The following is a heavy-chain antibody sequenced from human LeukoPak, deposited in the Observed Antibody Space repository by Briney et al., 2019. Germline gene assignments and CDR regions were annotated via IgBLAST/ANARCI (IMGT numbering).Heavy chain of an antibody. CDR2: TWSDGSDK. CDR3: ARDPGGITLLRGVLPGGWLDP. J-gene: IGHJ5*02. D-gene: IGHD3-10*01. V-gene: IGHV3-33*08. Sequence: GRSLRLSCAASGFTFSTYDMHWVRQAPGKGLEWVAVTWSDGSDKFYADSVKGRFTISRDNSKNTLYLQMNSLRAEDTAVYYCARDPGGITLLRGVLPGGWLDPWGQGTLVTVSS. CDR1: GFTFSTYD.